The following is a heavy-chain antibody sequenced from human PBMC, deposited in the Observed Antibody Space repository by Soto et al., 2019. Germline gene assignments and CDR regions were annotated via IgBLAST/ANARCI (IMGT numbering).Heavy chain of an antibody. V-gene: IGHV3-72*01. Sequence: GGSLRLSCPASGFTFSVHLMDCVRQAPGKGLEWVGVASKKANSYTAAYTASVKGRFTISRDDSKNSLSLQMNSLKTEDTAVYFCARLMGKSFDLWGQGT. CDR3: ARLMGKSFDL. CDR1: GFTFSVHL. CDR2: ASKKANSYTA. J-gene: IGHJ4*02. D-gene: IGHD2-8*01.